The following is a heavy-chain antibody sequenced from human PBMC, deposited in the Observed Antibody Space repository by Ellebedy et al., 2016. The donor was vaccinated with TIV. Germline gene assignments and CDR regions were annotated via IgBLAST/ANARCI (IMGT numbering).Heavy chain of an antibody. CDR1: GFTFRSYA. CDR3: ARGCSGGRCYSV. D-gene: IGHD2-15*01. J-gene: IGHJ4*02. CDR2: ISYDGSRK. Sequence: GESLKIPCAASGFTFRSYAIHWVRQAPGKGLEWVAVISYDGSRKSEADSVKGRFTISRDNTKNTLYLQMNSLRVEDTAVYYCARGCSGGRCYSVWGQGTLVTVSS. V-gene: IGHV3-30-3*01.